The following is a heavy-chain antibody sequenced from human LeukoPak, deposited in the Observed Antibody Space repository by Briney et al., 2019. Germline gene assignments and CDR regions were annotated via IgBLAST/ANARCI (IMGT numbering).Heavy chain of an antibody. D-gene: IGHD3-10*01. CDR3: AREEGSGIEGAFDI. J-gene: IGHJ3*02. Sequence: SETLSLTCTVSGGSISSYYWSWIRQPPGKGLEWIGYIYYSGSTNYNPSLKSRVTISVDTSKNQFSLKLSSVIAADTAVYYCAREEGSGIEGAFDIWGQGTMVTVSS. CDR1: GGSISSYY. V-gene: IGHV4-59*01. CDR2: IYYSGST.